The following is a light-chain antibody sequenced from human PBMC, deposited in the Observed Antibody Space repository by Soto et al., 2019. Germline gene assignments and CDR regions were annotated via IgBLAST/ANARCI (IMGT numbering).Light chain of an antibody. CDR3: QQFKNYPIT. CDR1: EDISSY. V-gene: IGKV1-9*01. J-gene: IGKJ5*01. CDR2: AAS. Sequence: IQLTQSPSSLSASVGDRVTFTCRASEDISSYLVWYQQKPGAAPKLLIYAASALHSGVPSRFSGSGSGTDFTLTISNLHPEDFAVYFCQQFKNYPITFGQGTRLQIK.